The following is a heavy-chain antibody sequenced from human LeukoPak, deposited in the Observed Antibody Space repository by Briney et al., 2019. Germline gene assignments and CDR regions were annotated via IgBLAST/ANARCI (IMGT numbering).Heavy chain of an antibody. CDR2: IYHSGTT. D-gene: IGHD5-24*01. J-gene: IGHJ4*02. Sequence: SETLSLTCTVSGYSISSGYYWGWIRQPPGKGLEWIGSIYHSGTTYYNPSLQSRVTISIDTSKNQFSLKLSSVTAADTAVYYCARVRDGYKPDYWGQGTLVTVSS. CDR1: GYSISSGYY. V-gene: IGHV4-38-2*02. CDR3: ARVRDGYKPDY.